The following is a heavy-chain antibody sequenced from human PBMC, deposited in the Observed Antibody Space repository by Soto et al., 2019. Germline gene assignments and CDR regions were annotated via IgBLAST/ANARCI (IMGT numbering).Heavy chain of an antibody. V-gene: IGHV4-30-2*01. CDR1: GGSISSGGYS. D-gene: IGHD6-13*01. Sequence: QLQLQESGSGLVKPSQTLSLTCAVSGGSISSGGYSWSWIRQPPGKGLEWIGYIYHSGSTYYNPSLKSRVTISVDRSKNQFSLKLSSVTAADTAVYYCARVCIAAAGTPFDYWGQGTLVTVSS. CDR2: IYHSGST. CDR3: ARVCIAAAGTPFDY. J-gene: IGHJ4*02.